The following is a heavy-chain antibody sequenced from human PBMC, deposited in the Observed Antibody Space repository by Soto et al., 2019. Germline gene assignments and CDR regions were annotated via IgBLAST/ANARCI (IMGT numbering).Heavy chain of an antibody. V-gene: IGHV4-31*03. D-gene: IGHD2-2*01. J-gene: IGHJ3*02. CDR2: IYYSGST. CDR3: ARDNVCSSTSCYDAFDI. CDR1: GGSISSSGYY. Sequence: SETLSLTCTVSGGSISSSGYYWSWIRQHPGKGLEWIGYIYYSGSTYYNPSLKSRVTISVDTSKNQFSLKLSSVTAADTAVYYCARDNVCSSTSCYDAFDIWAQGTMVTVSS.